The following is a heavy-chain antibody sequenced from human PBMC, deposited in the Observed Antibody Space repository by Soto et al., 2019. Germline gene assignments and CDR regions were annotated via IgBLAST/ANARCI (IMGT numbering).Heavy chain of an antibody. V-gene: IGHV4-31*03. CDR2: IYYSGST. CDR3: ARSVFP. Sequence: QVQLQESGPGLVKPSQTLSLTCTVSGGSISTGAYYLCWIRQHPGKGLAWIGYIYYSGSTYYNPSLKMRVTVAVDTPKNQFSLKLRSVTAADTAVYYCARSVFPWGQGTLVTVSS. CDR1: GGSISTGAYY. J-gene: IGHJ5*02.